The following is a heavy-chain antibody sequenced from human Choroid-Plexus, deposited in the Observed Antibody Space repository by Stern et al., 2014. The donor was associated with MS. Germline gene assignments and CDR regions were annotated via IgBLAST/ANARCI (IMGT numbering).Heavy chain of an antibody. CDR3: VRGPPDYYDSSGYYTY. D-gene: IGHD3-22*01. J-gene: IGHJ4*02. CDR2: IYYSGST. Sequence: QLQLQESGPGLVKPSQTLSLTCTVSGGSISSGGYYWSWIRQHPGKGLEWIGYIYYSGSTYYNPSLKSRVSISVDTSKNQFSLKLSSVTAADTAVYYCVRGPPDYYDSSGYYTYWGQGTLVTVSS. V-gene: IGHV4-31*03. CDR1: GGSISSGGYY.